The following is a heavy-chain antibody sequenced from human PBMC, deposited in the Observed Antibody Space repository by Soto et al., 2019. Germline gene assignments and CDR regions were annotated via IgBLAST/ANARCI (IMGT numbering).Heavy chain of an antibody. Sequence: GGSLRLSCAASGFTFSSYAMSWVRQAPGKGLEWVSAISGSGGSTYYADSVKGRFTISRDNSKNTLYLQMNSLRAEDTAVYYCAKDADYYDSSGYSGAFDIWGQGTMVTVSS. J-gene: IGHJ3*02. CDR1: GFTFSSYA. D-gene: IGHD3-22*01. CDR2: ISGSGGST. V-gene: IGHV3-23*01. CDR3: AKDADYYDSSGYSGAFDI.